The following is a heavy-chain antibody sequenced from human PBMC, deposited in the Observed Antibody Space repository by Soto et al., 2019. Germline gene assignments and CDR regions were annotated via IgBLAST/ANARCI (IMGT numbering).Heavy chain of an antibody. CDR1: GGSISSYY. CDR2: IYYSGST. J-gene: IGHJ4*02. V-gene: IGHV4-59*01. CDR3: ARDRGGDYFDY. D-gene: IGHD3-10*01. Sequence: SETLSLTCTVSGGSISSYYWRWIRQPPGKGLEWIGYIYYSGSTNYNPSLKSRVTISVDTSKNQFSLKLSSVTVADTAVYYCARDRGGDYFDYWGQGTLVTVSS.